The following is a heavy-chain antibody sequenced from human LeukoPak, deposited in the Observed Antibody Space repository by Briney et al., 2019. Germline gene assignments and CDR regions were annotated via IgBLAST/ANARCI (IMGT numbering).Heavy chain of an antibody. CDR2: IWYDGSNK. D-gene: IGHD6-13*01. CDR1: GFTFSSYG. V-gene: IGHV3-33*06. CDR3: AKDTIAAAGIKWYYFDY. Sequence: PGRSLRLSCAASGFTFSSYGMHWVRQAPGKGLEWVAVIWYDGSNKYYADSVKGRFTIFRDNSKNTLYLQMNSLRAEDTAVYYCAKDTIAAAGIKWYYFDYWGQGTLVTVSS. J-gene: IGHJ4*02.